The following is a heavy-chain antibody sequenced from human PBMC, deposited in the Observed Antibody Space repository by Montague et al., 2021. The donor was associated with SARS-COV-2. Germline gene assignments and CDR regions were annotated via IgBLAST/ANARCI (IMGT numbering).Heavy chain of an antibody. CDR2: IYDSGST. V-gene: IGHV4-39*02. D-gene: IGHD5-12*01. CDR1: GGSISSNNYY. CDR3: ARRGRKLLPVATTIGGFDI. Sequence: SETLSLTCTVSGGSISSNNYYWDWIRQPPGKGLEWIGSIYDSGSTYYNPSLKSRVTISVDTSMNHFSLKLNSVTAADTAVYYCARRGRKLLPVATTIGGFDIWDQGTMVTVSS. J-gene: IGHJ3*02.